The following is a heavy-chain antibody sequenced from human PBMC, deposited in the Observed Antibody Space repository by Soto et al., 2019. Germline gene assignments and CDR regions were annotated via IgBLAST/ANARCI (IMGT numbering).Heavy chain of an antibody. CDR2: ILGSGDST. V-gene: IGHV3-23*01. D-gene: IGHD1-26*01. J-gene: IGHJ5*01. Sequence: EVQLLESGGGFVQPGWSLRLSCESSGFTFRNFAMSWVRQAPRQGLEWVSSILGSGDSTYYADSVKGRFSISRDNSKNTLYLQMNSLRAEDTAIYYCAKDNPVGATPGWFDSWGQGTLVIVSS. CDR3: AKDNPVGATPGWFDS. CDR1: GFTFRNFA.